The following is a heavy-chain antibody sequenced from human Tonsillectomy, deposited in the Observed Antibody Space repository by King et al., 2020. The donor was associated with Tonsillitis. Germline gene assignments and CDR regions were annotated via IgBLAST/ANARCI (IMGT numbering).Heavy chain of an antibody. CDR3: ARDRDMAAAGPFWYFDL. CDR2: IWYDGSNK. J-gene: IGHJ2*01. Sequence: QLVQSGGGVVQPGRSLRLSCAASGFTFSSYGVHWVRQAPGKGLEWVAVIWYDGSNKYYADSVKGRFTISRDNSKNTLYLQMNSLRAEDTAVYYCARDRDMAAAGPFWYFDLWGRGTLVIVSS. D-gene: IGHD6-13*01. V-gene: IGHV3-33*01. CDR1: GFTFSSYG.